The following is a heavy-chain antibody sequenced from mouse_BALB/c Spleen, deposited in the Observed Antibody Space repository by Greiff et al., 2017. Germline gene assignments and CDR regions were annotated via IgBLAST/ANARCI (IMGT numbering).Heavy chain of an antibody. Sequence: EVMLVESGGGLVQPGGSMKLSCVASGFTFSNYWMNWVRQSPEKGLEWVAEIRLKSNNYATHYAESVKGRFTISRDDSKSSVYLQMNNLRAEDTGIYYCNWEEGFAYWGQGTLVTVSA. V-gene: IGHV6-6*02. CDR2: IRLKSNNYAT. J-gene: IGHJ3*01. CDR3: NWEEGFAY. CDR1: GFTFSNYW.